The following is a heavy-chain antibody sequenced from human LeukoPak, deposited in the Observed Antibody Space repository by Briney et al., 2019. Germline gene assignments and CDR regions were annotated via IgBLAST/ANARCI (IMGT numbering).Heavy chain of an antibody. CDR2: ITPILGIA. CDR3: AREQQEYFDY. CDR1: GGTFSSYA. D-gene: IGHD6-13*01. Sequence: GASVKVSCKASGGTFSSYAISWVRQAPGQGLEWMGRITPILGIANYAQKFQGRVTITADKSTSTAYMELGSLRSEDTAVYYCAREQQEYFDYWGQGTLVTVSS. J-gene: IGHJ4*02. V-gene: IGHV1-69*04.